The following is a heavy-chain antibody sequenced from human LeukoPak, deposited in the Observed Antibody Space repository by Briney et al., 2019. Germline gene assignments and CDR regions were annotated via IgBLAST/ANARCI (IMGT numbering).Heavy chain of an antibody. D-gene: IGHD3-22*01. CDR2: INHSGST. J-gene: IGHJ5*02. CDR3: ARRTLVITNPGWFDP. Sequence: SETLSLTCAVYGGSFSGYYWSWIRQPPGKGLEWIGEINHSGSTNYNPSLKSRVTISVDTSKNQFSLKLSSVTAADTAVYYCARRTLVITNPGWFDPWGQGTLVTVSS. V-gene: IGHV4-34*01. CDR1: GGSFSGYY.